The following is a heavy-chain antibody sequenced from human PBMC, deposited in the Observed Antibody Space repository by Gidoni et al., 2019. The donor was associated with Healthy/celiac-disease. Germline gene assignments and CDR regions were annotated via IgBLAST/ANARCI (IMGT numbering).Heavy chain of an antibody. V-gene: IGHV3-30*01. CDR3: ARSWPYSSGWAPHYYYYYMDV. J-gene: IGHJ6*03. Sequence: HWVRQAPGKGLEWVAFISYDGSNKYYADSVKGRFTISRDNSKNTLYLQMNSLRAEDTAVYYCARSWPYSSGWAPHYYYYYMDVWGKGTTVTVSS. CDR2: ISYDGSNK. D-gene: IGHD6-19*01.